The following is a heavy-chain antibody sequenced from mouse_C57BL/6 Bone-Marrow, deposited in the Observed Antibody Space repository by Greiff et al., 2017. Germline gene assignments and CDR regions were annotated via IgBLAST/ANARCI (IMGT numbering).Heavy chain of an antibody. CDR1: DSVVFPIVY. D-gene: IGHD1-1*01. CDR3: ARVPVTTVVRDYAMDY. J-gene: IGHJ4*01. Sequence: VQLQESGSDLRSPGSSVMLSCKDFDSVVFPIVYLSWVRQKPGFEFEWIGVILPSIGRTIYGEKFEVKATLVVDTLSNTAYLELHSLTSEDSAIYYCARVPVTTVVRDYAMDYGGQGTSVTVAS. V-gene: IGHV15-2*01. CDR2: ILPSIGRT.